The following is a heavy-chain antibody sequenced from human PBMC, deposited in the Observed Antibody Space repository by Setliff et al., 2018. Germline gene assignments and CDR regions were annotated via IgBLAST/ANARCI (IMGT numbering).Heavy chain of an antibody. CDR3: ARYNWNTNWFDP. V-gene: IGHV1-46*01. CDR1: GYTFTGYY. CDR2: INPSGGST. J-gene: IGHJ5*02. Sequence: ASVKVSCKASGYTFTGYYMHWVRQAPGQGLEWMGIINPSGGSTSYAQKFQGRLTITRDTSANTAYMELSSLRSEDTALYYCARYNWNTNWFDPWGQGTLVTVSS. D-gene: IGHD1-20*01.